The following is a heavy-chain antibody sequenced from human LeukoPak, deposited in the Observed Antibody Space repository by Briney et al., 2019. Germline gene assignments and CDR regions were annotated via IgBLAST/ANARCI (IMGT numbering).Heavy chain of an antibody. CDR2: IYYSGST. Sequence: SETLSLTCTVSGGSISSYYWSWIRQPPGKGLEWIGYIYYSGSTNYNPSLKSRVTISVDTSKNQFSLKLSSVTAADTAVYYCARMRWRGVVLMVYAPLDYYYYYMDVWGKGTTVTVSS. D-gene: IGHD2-8*01. V-gene: IGHV4-59*01. CDR1: GGSISSYY. J-gene: IGHJ6*03. CDR3: ARMRWRGVVLMVYAPLDYYYYYMDV.